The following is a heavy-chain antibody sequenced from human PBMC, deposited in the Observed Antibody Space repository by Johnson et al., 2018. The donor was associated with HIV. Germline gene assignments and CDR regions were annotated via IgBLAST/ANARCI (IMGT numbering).Heavy chain of an antibody. CDR1: GSTFSDYY. CDR2: ISYDGSDK. J-gene: IGHJ3*02. D-gene: IGHD6-6*01. CDR3: AKVHSSSSNGFDI. Sequence: QVQLVESGGDLVKAGGSVRLSCAASGSTFSDYYMSWIRQAPGKGLAWVAVISYDGSDKYYADSVKGRFTISRDSSKNTLYLQMNSLRGEDTAVYYCAKVHSSSSNGFDIWGQGTMVTVSS. V-gene: IGHV3-30*18.